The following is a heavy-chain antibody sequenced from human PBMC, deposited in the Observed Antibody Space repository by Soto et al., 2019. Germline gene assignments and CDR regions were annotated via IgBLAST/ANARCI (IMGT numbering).Heavy chain of an antibody. D-gene: IGHD2-2*01. V-gene: IGHV4-59*01. J-gene: IGHJ4*02. CDR2: IYYSGST. CDR1: GGSISSYY. Sequence: PSETLSLTCTVSGGSISSYYWSWIRQPPGKGLEWIGYIYYSGSTNYNPSLKSRVTISVDTSKNQFSLKLSSVTAADTAVYYCASEYCSSTSCRGPLSQFDYWGQGTLVTV. CDR3: ASEYCSSTSCRGPLSQFDY.